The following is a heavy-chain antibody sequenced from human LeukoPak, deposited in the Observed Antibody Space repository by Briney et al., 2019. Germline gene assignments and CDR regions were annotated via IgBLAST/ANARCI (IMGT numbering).Heavy chain of an antibody. J-gene: IGHJ5*02. Sequence: SVKVSCKASGGTFSSYAISWVRQAPGQGLEWMGGIIPIFGTANYAQKFQGRVTITADKSTSTAYMELSSLRSEDTAVYYCARVEVYCSSTSCSERDWFDHWGQGTLVTVSS. CDR1: GGTFSSYA. CDR2: IIPIFGTA. CDR3: ARVEVYCSSTSCSERDWFDH. D-gene: IGHD2-2*01. V-gene: IGHV1-69*06.